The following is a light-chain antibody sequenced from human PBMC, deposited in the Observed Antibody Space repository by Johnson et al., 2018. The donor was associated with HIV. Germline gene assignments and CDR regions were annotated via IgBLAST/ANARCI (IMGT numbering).Light chain of an antibody. CDR2: DNH. J-gene: IGLJ1*01. CDR3: GTGDSSLSAYV. Sequence: QPVLTQPPSVSAAPGQKVTISCSGSSSNIGKNYVSWYQQLPGTAPKLLIFDNHKRPSGIPDRFSGSKSGTSATLGITGLQTGDEADYYCGTGDSSLSAYVFATGTKVT. CDR1: SSNIGKNY. V-gene: IGLV1-51*01.